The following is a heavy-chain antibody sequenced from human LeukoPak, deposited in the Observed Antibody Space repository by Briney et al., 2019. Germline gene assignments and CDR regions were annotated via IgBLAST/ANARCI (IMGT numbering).Heavy chain of an antibody. D-gene: IGHD2-21*02. CDR2: MNPNSGNT. Sequence: GASVKVSCKASGYTFTSYDINWVRQATGQGLEWMGWMNPNSGNTGYAQKFQGRVTMTRNTSISTAYMELSSLRSEDTAVYYCARYCGGDCYSHYYYGMDVWGQGTTVTVSS. V-gene: IGHV1-8*01. CDR1: GYTFTSYD. J-gene: IGHJ6*02. CDR3: ARYCGGDCYSHYYYGMDV.